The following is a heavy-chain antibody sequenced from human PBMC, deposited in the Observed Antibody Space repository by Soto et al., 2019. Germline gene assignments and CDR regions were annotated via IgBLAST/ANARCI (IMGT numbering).Heavy chain of an antibody. Sequence: QVQLQQWGAGLLKPSETLSLTCAVYGGSFSGYYWSWIRQPPGKGLEWIGEINHSGSTNYNPSLKSRVTISVDTSKNQFSLKLSSVTAADTAVYYCARGSPKITIFGVATPGCWFDPWGQGTLVTVSS. CDR2: INHSGST. J-gene: IGHJ5*02. V-gene: IGHV4-34*01. CDR1: GGSFSGYY. CDR3: ARGSPKITIFGVATPGCWFDP. D-gene: IGHD3-3*01.